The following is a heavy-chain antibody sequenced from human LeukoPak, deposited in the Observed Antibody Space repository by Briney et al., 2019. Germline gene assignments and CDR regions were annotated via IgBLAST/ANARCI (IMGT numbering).Heavy chain of an antibody. CDR2: INHSGST. V-gene: IGHV4-34*01. CDR1: GGSFSGYY. J-gene: IGHJ4*02. CDR3: ASAPSLGATGLFDY. D-gene: IGHD1-26*01. Sequence: SETLSLTCAVYGGSFSGYYWSWIRHPPGKGREGIGEINHSGSTNYNPSLKSRVTISVDTSKNQFSLKLSSVTAADTAVYYCASAPSLGATGLFDYWGQGTLVTVSS.